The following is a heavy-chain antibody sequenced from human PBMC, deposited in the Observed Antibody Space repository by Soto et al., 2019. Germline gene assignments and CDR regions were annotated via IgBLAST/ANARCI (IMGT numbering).Heavy chain of an antibody. Sequence: PGGSLRLSCAASGFSFNSYPMNWVRQAPGKGLEWISYISGSSRTIYYADSVKGRFTISRDNAKNSLFLQMNSLRAEDTAVYYCARDPGSSWYRWLHPWGQGTLVTVS. V-gene: IGHV3-48*01. D-gene: IGHD6-13*01. CDR3: ARDPGSSWYRWLHP. CDR1: GFSFNSYP. J-gene: IGHJ5*02. CDR2: ISGSSRTI.